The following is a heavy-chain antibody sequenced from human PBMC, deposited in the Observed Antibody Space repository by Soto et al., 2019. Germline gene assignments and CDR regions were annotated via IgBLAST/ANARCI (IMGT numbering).Heavy chain of an antibody. Sequence: GGSLRLSCAASGFTFSSYGMHWVRQAPGKGLEWVAVIWYDGSNKYYADSVKGRFTISRDNSKNTLYLQMNSLRAEDTAVYYCARDQIVVVPAAGKYYYYMDVWGKGTTVTVSS. CDR2: IWYDGSNK. V-gene: IGHV3-33*01. CDR3: ARDQIVVVPAAGKYYYYMDV. D-gene: IGHD2-2*01. J-gene: IGHJ6*03. CDR1: GFTFSSYG.